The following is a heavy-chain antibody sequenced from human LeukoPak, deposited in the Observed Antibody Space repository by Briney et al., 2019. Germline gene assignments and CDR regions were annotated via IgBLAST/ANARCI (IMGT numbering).Heavy chain of an antibody. Sequence: ASVKVSCKASGYTFTSYGISWVRQAPGQGLEWMGWISAYNGNTNYAQKLQGRVTMTTDTSTSTAYMELRSLRSDDTAVYYCARDLGITMVRGPQRFDYWGQGTLVTVSS. CDR2: ISAYNGNT. D-gene: IGHD3-10*01. CDR3: ARDLGITMVRGPQRFDY. CDR1: GYTFTSYG. J-gene: IGHJ4*02. V-gene: IGHV1-18*01.